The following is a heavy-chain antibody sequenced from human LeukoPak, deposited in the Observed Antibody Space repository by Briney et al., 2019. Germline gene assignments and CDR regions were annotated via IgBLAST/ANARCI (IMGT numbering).Heavy chain of an antibody. D-gene: IGHD3-3*01. V-gene: IGHV4-34*01. CDR3: ARDGGNFWVDY. Sequence: SETLSLACAVYGGSFSGYYWSWIRQPPGKGLEWIGEINHSGSTNYNPSLKSRVTMSVDTSKNQFSLKLSSVTAADTAVYYCARDGGNFWVDYWGQGTLITVSS. J-gene: IGHJ4*02. CDR2: INHSGST. CDR1: GGSFSGYY.